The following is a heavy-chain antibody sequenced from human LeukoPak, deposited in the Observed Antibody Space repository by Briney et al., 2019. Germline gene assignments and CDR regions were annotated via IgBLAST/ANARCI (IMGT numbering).Heavy chain of an antibody. J-gene: IGHJ4*02. Sequence: GGSLRLSCAASGFTFSDHYMDWVRQAPGKGLEWVGRTRNKANSYTTEYAASVKGRFTISRDDSKNSLYLQMNSLKTEDTAVYYCARVGPPGAAAEGRGFYYWGQGTLVTVSS. CDR2: TRNKANSYTT. V-gene: IGHV3-72*01. CDR3: ARVGPPGAAAEGRGFYY. CDR1: GFTFSDHY. D-gene: IGHD6-13*01.